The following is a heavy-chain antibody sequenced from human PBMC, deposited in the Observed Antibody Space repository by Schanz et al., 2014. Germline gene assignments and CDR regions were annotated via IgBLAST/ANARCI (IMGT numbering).Heavy chain of an antibody. D-gene: IGHD3-22*01. Sequence: EVQLLDSGGGLVQPGGSLRLSCAASGFTFSTYAMSWVRQAPGKGLEWVSAISGSGGSTYYADSVKGRFTISRDNSKNTLYLQMNSLIAEDTAVYYCAKDPSHGDYDYYFDYWGQGTLVTVSS. CDR1: GFTFSTYA. J-gene: IGHJ4*02. CDR2: ISGSGGST. V-gene: IGHV3-23*01. CDR3: AKDPSHGDYDYYFDY.